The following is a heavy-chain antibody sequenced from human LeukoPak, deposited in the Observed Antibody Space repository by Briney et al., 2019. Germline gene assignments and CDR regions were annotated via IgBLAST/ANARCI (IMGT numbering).Heavy chain of an antibody. J-gene: IGHJ1*01. V-gene: IGHV3-48*01. CDR2: ISASSTTI. Sequence: GSLRLSCAASGFTFSSYSMNWVRQAPGKRLEWVSYISASSTTIYYADSVKGRFTISRDNAKNSLYLQMNSLRAEDTAVYYCARAWREAAAFVYFHHWGQGTLVIVSS. D-gene: IGHD6-13*01. CDR3: ARAWREAAAFVYFHH. CDR1: GFTFSSYS.